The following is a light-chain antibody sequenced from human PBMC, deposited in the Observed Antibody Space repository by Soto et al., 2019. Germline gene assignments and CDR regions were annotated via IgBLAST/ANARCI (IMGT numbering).Light chain of an antibody. CDR2: GAS. CDR3: QQYAASPRT. Sequence: IVLTQSPGTLSLSPGERATLSCRASQSISNNYLARYQQTPGQAPRLLIYGASSRATGIPDRFSGSGSATDFTLTISRLEPEDFAVYYCQQYAASPRTFGQGTKVDIK. CDR1: QSISNNY. J-gene: IGKJ1*01. V-gene: IGKV3-20*01.